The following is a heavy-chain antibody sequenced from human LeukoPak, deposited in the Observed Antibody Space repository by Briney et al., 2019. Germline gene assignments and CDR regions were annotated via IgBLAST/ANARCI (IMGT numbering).Heavy chain of an antibody. Sequence: GGSLRLSCEGSGFTFANNALTWVRQAPGRGLEWVSAISGSGDDTYYADSVKGRFTISRDNSKNRLYLQMNSLRAEDSAVYYCVNFHKPADSSDWTPGVFWGQGTLVTVSS. CDR2: ISGSGDDT. CDR3: VNFHKPADSSDWTPGVF. J-gene: IGHJ4*02. CDR1: GFTFANNA. D-gene: IGHD3-22*01. V-gene: IGHV3-23*01.